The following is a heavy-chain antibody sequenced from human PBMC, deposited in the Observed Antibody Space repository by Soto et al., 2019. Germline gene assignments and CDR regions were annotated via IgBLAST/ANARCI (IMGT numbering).Heavy chain of an antibody. D-gene: IGHD5-12*01. Sequence: VQLMESGGGLVQPGGSLRLSCGASGFSVSSNYMSWVRQAPGKGLEWVSVIYSGGSTNYADSVKGRFTISRDNSKNTLYLQMNTLRAEDTAVYYCARDPYIVAAIGAFDLWGQGTMVTVSS. CDR2: IYSGGST. V-gene: IGHV3-66*01. J-gene: IGHJ3*01. CDR1: GFSVSSNY. CDR3: ARDPYIVAAIGAFDL.